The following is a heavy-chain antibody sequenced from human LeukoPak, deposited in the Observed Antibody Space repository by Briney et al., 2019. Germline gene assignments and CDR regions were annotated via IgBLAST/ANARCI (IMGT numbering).Heavy chain of an antibody. V-gene: IGHV3-13*01. CDR3: VRGALPGDNWYFDL. J-gene: IGHJ2*01. Sequence: PGGSLRLSCATSGFPFIAYDMHWARQAPGKGLEWVSAFGSAGDTYYPGAVKGRFIISRDYATNSLFLQMNSLRAGDTAVYFCVRGALPGDNWYFDLWGRGTLVIVSS. CDR1: GFPFIAYD. CDR2: FGSAGDT.